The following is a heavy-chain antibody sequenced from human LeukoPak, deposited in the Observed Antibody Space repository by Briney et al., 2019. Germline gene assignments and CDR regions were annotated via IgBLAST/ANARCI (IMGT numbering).Heavy chain of an antibody. D-gene: IGHD2-2*01. V-gene: IGHV1-2*06. Sequence: GASVKVSCKASGYTFTGYYMHWVRQAPGQGLEWMGRINPNSGGTNYAQKFQGRVSMTRDTSISTAYMELSRLRSDDTAVYYCASRGGCSSTSCYGGDIDYWGQGTLVTVSS. CDR1: GYTFTGYY. CDR3: ASRGGCSSTSCYGGDIDY. CDR2: INPNSGGT. J-gene: IGHJ4*02.